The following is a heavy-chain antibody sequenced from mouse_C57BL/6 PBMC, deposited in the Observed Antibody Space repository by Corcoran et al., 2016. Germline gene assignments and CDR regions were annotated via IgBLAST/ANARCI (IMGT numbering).Heavy chain of an antibody. Sequence: QIQLVQSGPELNKPGETVKISCKASGYTFPEYPMHWVKQAPGKGFKRIGMIYTDTGEPTYAEEFKGRFAFSLASFASTANLQINNLKNEDTATYFCVKGTRTNYWGQGTTLTVSS. D-gene: IGHD2-13*01. J-gene: IGHJ2*01. CDR3: VKGTRTNY. V-gene: IGHV9-1*01. CDR1: GYTFPEYP. CDR2: IYTDTGEP.